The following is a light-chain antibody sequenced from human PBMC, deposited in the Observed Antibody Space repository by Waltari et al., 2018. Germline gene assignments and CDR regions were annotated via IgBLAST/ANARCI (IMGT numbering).Light chain of an antibody. J-gene: IGKJ1*01. CDR3: QQHGSFPRT. CDR1: QNVINNY. V-gene: IGKV3-20*01. CDR2: ATS. Sequence: EMVLMQSPGTLSPGERATLSCRTSQNVINNYLAWFQQKPGQVPSLLLYATSHRATGIPDRFSGSGSGTDFTLTISRLEPEDFAVYYCQQHGSFPRTFGQGTKVEI.